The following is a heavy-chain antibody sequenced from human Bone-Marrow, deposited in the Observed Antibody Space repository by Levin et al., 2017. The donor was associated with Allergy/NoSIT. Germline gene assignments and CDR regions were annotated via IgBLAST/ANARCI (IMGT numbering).Heavy chain of an antibody. CDR2: ISYDGSTE. V-gene: IGHV3-30*18. Sequence: GGSLRLSCAASGFTFSTYGFTFSSYGMHWIRQGPDKGLEWVAVISYDGSTEYYADSVKGRFTISRDNSNNTLYLQMNSLRAEDTAVYYCAKDERQLDGDAFDVWGQGTMVTVSS. CDR3: AKDERQLDGDAFDV. D-gene: IGHD6-13*01. J-gene: IGHJ3*01. CDR1: GFTFSTYGFTFSSYG.